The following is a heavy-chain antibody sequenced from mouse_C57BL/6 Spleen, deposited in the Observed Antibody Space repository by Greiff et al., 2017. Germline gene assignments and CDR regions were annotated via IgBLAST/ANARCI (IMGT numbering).Heavy chain of an antibody. V-gene: IGHV1-82*01. Sequence: QVQLKQSGPELVKPGASVKISCKASGYAFSSSWMNWVKQRPGKGLEWIGRIYPGDGYTNYNRKFKGKATLTADKSSSTAYMQLSSLTSEDSAVYFCARIRGYYCDYWGQGTTLTVSS. J-gene: IGHJ2*01. CDR3: ARIRGYYCDY. D-gene: IGHD2-4*01. CDR2: IYPGDGYT. CDR1: GYAFSSSW.